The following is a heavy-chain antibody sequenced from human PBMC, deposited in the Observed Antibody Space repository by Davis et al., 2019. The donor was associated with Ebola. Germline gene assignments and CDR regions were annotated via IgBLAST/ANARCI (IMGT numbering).Heavy chain of an antibody. J-gene: IGHJ4*02. V-gene: IGHV4-4*02. CDR1: GGSISSSNW. Sequence: MPSETLSLTCAVSGGSISSSNWWRWVRQPPGKGLEWIGEIYHSGSTNYNPSLKSRVTISVDKSKNQFSLKLSSVTAADTAVYYCARDGGYCSGGSCYRGERFDYWGQGTLVTVSS. CDR3: ARDGGYCSGGSCYRGERFDY. D-gene: IGHD2-15*01. CDR2: IYHSGST.